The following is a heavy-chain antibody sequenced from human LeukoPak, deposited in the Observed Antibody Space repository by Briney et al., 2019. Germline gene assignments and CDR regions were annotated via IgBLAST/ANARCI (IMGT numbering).Heavy chain of an antibody. D-gene: IGHD3-22*01. CDR3: ARQKRRYYDSSGYYYVLGAFDI. CDR1: GGSISSYY. Sequence: SETLSLTCTVSGGSISSYYWSWIRQPPGKGLEWIGYIYTSGSTNYNPSLKSRVTISVDTSKNQFSLKLSSVTAADTAVYYCARQKRRYYDSSGYYYVLGAFDIRGQGTMVTVSS. V-gene: IGHV4-4*09. J-gene: IGHJ3*02. CDR2: IYTSGST.